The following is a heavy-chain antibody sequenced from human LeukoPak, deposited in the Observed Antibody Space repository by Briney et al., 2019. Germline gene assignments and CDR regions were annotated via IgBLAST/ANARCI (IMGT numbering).Heavy chain of an antibody. CDR3: AKESRRAMVTSWFDY. CDR1: GFTFSSYA. D-gene: IGHD5-18*01. J-gene: IGHJ4*02. CDR2: ISGSGGST. Sequence: GGSLRLSCAASGFTFSSYAMSWVRQAPGKGLEWVSAISGSGGSTYYADSVKGRFTISRDNSKDTLYLQMNSLRAEDTAVYYCAKESRRAMVTSWFDYWGQGTLVTVSS. V-gene: IGHV3-23*01.